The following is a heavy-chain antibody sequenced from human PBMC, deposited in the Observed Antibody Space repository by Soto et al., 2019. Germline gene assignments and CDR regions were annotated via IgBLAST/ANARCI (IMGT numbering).Heavy chain of an antibody. Sequence: ASVKVSCKASGYTFTSYYMHWVRQAPGQGLEWMGIINPSGGSTSYAQKFQGRVTMTRDTSTSTVYMELSSLRSEDTAVYYCAGGITIFGVVIWRGMDVWGQGTTVTVSS. D-gene: IGHD3-3*01. CDR1: GYTFTSYY. CDR3: AGGITIFGVVIWRGMDV. CDR2: INPSGGST. J-gene: IGHJ6*02. V-gene: IGHV1-46*01.